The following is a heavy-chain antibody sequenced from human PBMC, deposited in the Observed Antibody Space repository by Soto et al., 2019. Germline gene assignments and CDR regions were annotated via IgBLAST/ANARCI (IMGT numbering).Heavy chain of an antibody. CDR3: ARVKLDDSSGYYYVDDY. CDR2: ISAYNGNT. V-gene: IGHV1-18*01. J-gene: IGHJ4*02. Sequence: ASVKVSCKASGYTFTSYGISWVRQAPGQGLEWMGWISAYNGNTNYAQKLQGRVIMTTDTSTSTAYMELRSLRSDDTAVYYCARVKLDDSSGYYYVDDYWGQGTLVTVTS. D-gene: IGHD3-22*01. CDR1: GYTFTSYG.